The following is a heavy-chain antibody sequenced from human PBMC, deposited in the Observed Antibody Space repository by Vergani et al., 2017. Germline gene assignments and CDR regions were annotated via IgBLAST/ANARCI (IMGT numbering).Heavy chain of an antibody. CDR1: GFTVSSNY. Sequence: EVQLVETGGGLIQPGGSLRLSCAASGFTVSSNYMSWVRQAPGKGLEWVSVIYSGGSTYYADSVKGRFTISRDNSKNTLYLQVNSLRAEDTAVYYCARDLVAPSPYYYYGMDVWGQGTTVTVSS. D-gene: IGHD2-15*01. J-gene: IGHJ6*02. CDR2: IYSGGST. CDR3: ARDLVAPSPYYYYGMDV. V-gene: IGHV3-53*02.